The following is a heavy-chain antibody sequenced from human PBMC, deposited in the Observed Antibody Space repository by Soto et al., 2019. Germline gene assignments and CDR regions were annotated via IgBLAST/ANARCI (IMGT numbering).Heavy chain of an antibody. D-gene: IGHD5-12*01. J-gene: IGHJ5*02. CDR2: INPNSGGT. CDR3: AGGRVPTPYDP. Sequence: VASVKVSCKASGYTFTVYYMHWVRQAPGQGLEWMGWINPNSGGTNYAQKFQGRVTMTRDTSISTAYMELRRLRSEDTAVYYCAGGRVPTPYDPWGQGTLVTVSS. CDR1: GYTFTVYY. V-gene: IGHV1-2*02.